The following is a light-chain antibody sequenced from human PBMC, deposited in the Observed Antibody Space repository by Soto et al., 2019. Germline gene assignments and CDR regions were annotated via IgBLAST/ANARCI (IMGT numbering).Light chain of an antibody. CDR1: ETVSNN. CDR3: QQYNNWPLT. CDR2: HAI. Sequence: EIVMTQSPATLSLSPGERVTLSCRASETVSNNVAWYQQKPGQAPRLLIYHAITRATGIPARFSGSGSGTELTLTISSLQSEDFAIYYCQQYNNWPLTFGGGTKVEI. J-gene: IGKJ4*01. V-gene: IGKV3-15*01.